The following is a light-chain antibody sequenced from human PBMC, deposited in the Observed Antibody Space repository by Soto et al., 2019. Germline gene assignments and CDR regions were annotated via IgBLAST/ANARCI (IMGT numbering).Light chain of an antibody. CDR2: GAS. Sequence: EILLTQSPDSLSLSPGDRATLSCRASQSFSSTFFAWYQQKPGQAPRLLIYGASSWATGIPDRFSGSGSGTDFTLTISRLEPEDFAVYYCHQYASSVTFGQGTKVEIK. CDR1: QSFSSTF. CDR3: HQYASSVT. J-gene: IGKJ1*01. V-gene: IGKV3-20*01.